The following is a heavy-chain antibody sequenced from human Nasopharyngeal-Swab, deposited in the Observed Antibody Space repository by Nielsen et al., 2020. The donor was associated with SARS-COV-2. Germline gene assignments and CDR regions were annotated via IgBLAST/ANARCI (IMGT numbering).Heavy chain of an antibody. J-gene: IGHJ6*03. CDR3: ARGYCSGGSCYDYYMDV. Sequence: ASVKVSCKVSGYTLTELSMHWVRQAPGKGLEWMGGFDPEDGETIYAQKFQGRVTMTEDTSSDTAYMELSSLRSEDTAVYYCARGYCSGGSCYDYYMDVWGKGTTVTVSS. V-gene: IGHV1-24*01. D-gene: IGHD2-15*01. CDR2: FDPEDGET. CDR1: GYTLTELS.